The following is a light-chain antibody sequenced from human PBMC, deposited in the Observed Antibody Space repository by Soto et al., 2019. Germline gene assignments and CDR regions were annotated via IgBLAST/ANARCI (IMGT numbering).Light chain of an antibody. J-gene: IGLJ2*01. CDR1: SSDVGGYNY. V-gene: IGLV2-14*03. CDR3: ASYTSSNTVL. Sequence: QSALTQPASVSGSPGQSIAISCTGTSSDVGGYNYVSWYQQRPGKAPKLMIYDVTNRPSGVSNRFSGSKSGNTASLTISGLQAEDEADYYCASYTSSNTVLFGGGTQLTVL. CDR2: DVT.